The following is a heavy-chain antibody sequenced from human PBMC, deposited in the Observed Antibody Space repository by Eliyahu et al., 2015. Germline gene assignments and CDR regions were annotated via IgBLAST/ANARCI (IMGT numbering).Heavy chain of an antibody. CDR2: INNGYGNT. J-gene: IGHJ4*02. CDR3: ARRCDHCEFAYDF. D-gene: IGHD3-10*01. Sequence: QVQLVQSGAEVKKPGASVRISCETSGYTFTHYALHWVRQAPGQRLEWMGWINNGYGNTKYSEKFQGRITISKDSAAATGYLELSGLRSTDTAIYYCARRCDHCEFAYDFWGQGTLVTVSS. V-gene: IGHV1-3*04. CDR1: GYTFTHYA.